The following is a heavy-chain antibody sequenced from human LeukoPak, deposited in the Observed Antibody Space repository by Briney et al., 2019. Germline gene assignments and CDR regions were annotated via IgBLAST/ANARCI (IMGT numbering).Heavy chain of an antibody. J-gene: IGHJ5*02. D-gene: IGHD6-19*01. CDR1: GYTFTGYY. V-gene: IGHV1-2*04. CDR3: ARGRTAGIAVAGTLFDP. CDR2: INPNSGGT. Sequence: ASVKVSCKASGYTFTGYYMHWVRQAPGQGLEWKGWINPNSGGTNYAQKFQGWVTMTRDTSISTAYMELSRLRSDDTAVYYCARGRTAGIAVAGTLFDPWGQGTLVTVSS.